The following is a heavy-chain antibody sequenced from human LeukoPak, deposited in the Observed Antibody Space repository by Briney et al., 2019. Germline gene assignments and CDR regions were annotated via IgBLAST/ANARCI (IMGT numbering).Heavy chain of an antibody. V-gene: IGHV4-39*01. CDR2: IYYSGNT. CDR1: GGSISRSSYY. D-gene: IGHD6-13*01. CDR3: ARQGGGFSNDY. Sequence: SETLSLTCTVSGGSISRSSYYWGWIRQPPGKGLEWIGSIYYSGNTYYSPSLRSRVTISVDTSTNQFSLRLSSVTAADTAVYYCARQGGGFSNDYWGQGTLVTVSS. J-gene: IGHJ4*02.